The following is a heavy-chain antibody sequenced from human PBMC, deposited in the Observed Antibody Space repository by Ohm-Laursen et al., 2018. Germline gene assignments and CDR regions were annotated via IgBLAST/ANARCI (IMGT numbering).Heavy chain of an antibody. V-gene: IGHV1-8*01. D-gene: IGHD6-13*01. J-gene: IGHJ4*02. Sequence: ASVKVSCKASGYTFTSYDINWVRQATGQGLEWMGWMNPNSGNTGYAQRFQGRVTMTRSTSISTAYMELSSLTSEDTAVYYCSRGGYSSSWTLDYWGQGTLVTVSS. CDR1: GYTFTSYD. CDR2: MNPNSGNT. CDR3: SRGGYSSSWTLDY.